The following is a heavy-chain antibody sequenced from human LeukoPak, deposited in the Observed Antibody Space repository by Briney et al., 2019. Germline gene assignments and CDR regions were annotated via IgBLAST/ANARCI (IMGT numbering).Heavy chain of an antibody. D-gene: IGHD2-21*01. CDR3: ARGVVIAPQTFDY. V-gene: IGHV4-59*01. CDR1: GESISGFY. Sequence: SETLSLTCAVSGESISGFYWTWIRQPPGKGLEWIGYIYYSGSTNYNPSLKSRVTISVDTSKNQFSLKLSSVTAADTAVYYCARGVVIAPQTFDYWGQGTLVTVSS. CDR2: IYYSGST. J-gene: IGHJ4*02.